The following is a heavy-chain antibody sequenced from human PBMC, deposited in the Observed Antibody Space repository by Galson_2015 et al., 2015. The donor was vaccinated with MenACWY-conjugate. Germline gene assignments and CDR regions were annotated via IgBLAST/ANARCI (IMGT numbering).Heavy chain of an antibody. J-gene: IGHJ4*02. D-gene: IGHD1-26*01. V-gene: IGHV3-74*01. CDR3: ARGLVGGNSRAVYIDY. CDR2: INEDGRST. CDR1: GFTLSSCW. Sequence: SLRLSCATSGFTLSSCWMHWVRHVPGTGLVWVSRINEDGRSTSYADSVKGRFTISRDNAKNTLYLQMNSLTVEDTAVYYCARGLVGGNSRAVYIDYWGQGTLVTVSS.